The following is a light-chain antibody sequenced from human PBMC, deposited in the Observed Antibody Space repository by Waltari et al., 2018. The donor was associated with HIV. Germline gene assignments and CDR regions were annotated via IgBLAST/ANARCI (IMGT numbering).Light chain of an antibody. CDR2: TAG. V-gene: IGLV1-36*01. Sequence: QSVLTQPPPLAEAPRRRVTISCSGTSSNIRNNALNWYQQPPGKAPKLLTYTAGMLRSGVSDRFSGSTSGTSASLAISRLQSEDGADYYWAAWHDSLNGPVVGGGTTLTVL. CDR3: AAWHDSLNGPV. CDR1: SSNIRNNA. J-gene: IGLJ2*01.